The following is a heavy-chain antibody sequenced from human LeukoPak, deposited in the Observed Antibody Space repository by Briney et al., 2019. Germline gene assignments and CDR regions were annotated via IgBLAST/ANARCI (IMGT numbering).Heavy chain of an antibody. D-gene: IGHD4-17*01. CDR3: ASRSMTTYDY. J-gene: IGHJ4*02. Sequence: PSETLSLTCAVYGGSFSGYYWSWIRQPPGKGLEWIGEINHSGSTNYNPSLKSRVTISVDTSKNQFSLKLSSVTAADTAVYYCASRSMTTYDYWGQGTLVTVSS. CDR1: GGSFSGYY. V-gene: IGHV4-34*01. CDR2: INHSGST.